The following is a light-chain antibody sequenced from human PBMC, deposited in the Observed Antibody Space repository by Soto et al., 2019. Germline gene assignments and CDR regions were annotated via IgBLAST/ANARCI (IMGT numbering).Light chain of an antibody. V-gene: IGKV1-27*01. Sequence: DTQVAQTTSTECRSVGDRITLTSRASQNINTWLAWYQQKPGKVPKLLIYAASTLQSGVPSRFSGSGSGTDSTFTISSRQPEDLATYYCQKYDSAPRTFGQGTKVDI. CDR2: AAS. J-gene: IGKJ1*01. CDR3: QKYDSAPRT. CDR1: QNINTW.